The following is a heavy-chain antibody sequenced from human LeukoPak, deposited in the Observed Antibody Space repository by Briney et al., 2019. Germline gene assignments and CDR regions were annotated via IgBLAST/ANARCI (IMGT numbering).Heavy chain of an antibody. J-gene: IGHJ4*02. D-gene: IGHD5-12*01. V-gene: IGHV3-23*01. CDR2: ISPGGGPT. Sequence: GGTLRLSCAGSGFPFSIYGMNWVRQAPGKGLEWVSGISPGGGPTYYADSVKGRFTISRDDSKNTLYLQMNSLRAEDTAVYYCARRGSGYTEPIDYWGQGTLVTVSS. CDR1: GFPFSIYG. CDR3: ARRGSGYTEPIDY.